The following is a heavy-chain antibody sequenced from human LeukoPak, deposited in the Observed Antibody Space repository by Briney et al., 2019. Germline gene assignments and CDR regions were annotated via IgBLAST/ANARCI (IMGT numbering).Heavy chain of an antibody. J-gene: IGHJ4*02. CDR1: GSTFGLYS. V-gene: IGHV3-48*01. CDR2: ITSGSTIM. CDR3: ARGDVVPAAPLGY. Sequence: GGSLRLSCVASGSTFGLYSMNWVRQAPGKGLEWVAYITSGSTIMNYTDSVKGRFTISRDNSKNTLYLQMNSLRAEDTAVYYCARGDVVPAAPLGYWGQGTLVTVSS. D-gene: IGHD2-2*01.